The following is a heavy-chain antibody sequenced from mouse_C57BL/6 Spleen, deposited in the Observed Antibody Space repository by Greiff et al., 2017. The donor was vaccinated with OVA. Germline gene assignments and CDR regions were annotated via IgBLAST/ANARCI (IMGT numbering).Heavy chain of an antibody. CDR2: ISDGGSYT. Sequence: DVMLVESGGGLVKPGGSLKLSCAASGFTFSSYAMSWVRQTPEKRLEWVATISDGGSYTYYPDNVKGRFTISRDNAKNNLYLQMSHLKSEDTAMYYCARENDGYSPGYWGQGTTLTVSS. V-gene: IGHV5-4*01. CDR1: GFTFSSYA. CDR3: ARENDGYSPGY. J-gene: IGHJ2*01. D-gene: IGHD2-3*01.